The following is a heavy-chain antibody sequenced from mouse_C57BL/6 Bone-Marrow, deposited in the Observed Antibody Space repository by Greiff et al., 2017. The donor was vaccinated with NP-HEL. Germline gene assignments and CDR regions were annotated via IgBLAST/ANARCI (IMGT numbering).Heavy chain of an antibody. D-gene: IGHD2-2*01. V-gene: IGHV1-81*01. CDR1: GYTFTSYG. J-gene: IGHJ4*01. CDR3: ARKVWLPCMDY. Sequence: QVQLKESGAELARPGASVKLSCKASGYTFTSYGISWVKQRTGQGLEWIGEIYPRSGNTYYNEKFKGKATLTADKSSSTAYMELRSLTSEDSAVYFCARKVWLPCMDYWGQGTSVTVSS. CDR2: IYPRSGNT.